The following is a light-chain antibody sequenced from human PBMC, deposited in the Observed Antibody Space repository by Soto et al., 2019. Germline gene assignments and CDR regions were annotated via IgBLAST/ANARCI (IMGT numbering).Light chain of an antibody. CDR3: SSYAGSRYV. CDR2: EVT. V-gene: IGLV2-8*01. CDR1: SSGVGGYNY. Sequence: QSVLTQPPSASGSPGQSVTISCTGTSSGVGGYNYVSWYQQHPGKAPKLMIYEVTKRPSGVPDRFSGSKSGNTASLTVSGLQAEDEADYYCSSYAGSRYVFETGTKATVL. J-gene: IGLJ1*01.